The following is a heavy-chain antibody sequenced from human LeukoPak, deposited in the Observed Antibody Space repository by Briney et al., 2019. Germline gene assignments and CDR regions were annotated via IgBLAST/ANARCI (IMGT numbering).Heavy chain of an antibody. V-gene: IGHV3-30*18. D-gene: IGHD3-22*01. J-gene: IGHJ4*02. CDR2: ISYDGRNE. Sequence: PGKSLRLSCAASGFTFDDYAMHWVRQAPGKGLEWVALISYDGRNEYYADSVKGRFTISRDNSKNTLYLQMNSLRVEDTAVYYCAKDRHYESNVLGYWGQGTMVTVSS. CDR1: GFTFDDYA. CDR3: AKDRHYESNVLGY.